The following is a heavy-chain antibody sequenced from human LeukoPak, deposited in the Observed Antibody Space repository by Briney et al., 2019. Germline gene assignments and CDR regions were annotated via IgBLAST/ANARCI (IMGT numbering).Heavy chain of an antibody. Sequence: GGSLRLSCAASGFTFSSYSMNWVRQAPGKGLEWVSSISSSSSYIYYADSVKGRFTISRDNAKNSLYLQMNSLRAKDTAVYYCARDRSGSDYGMDVWGKGTTVTVSS. V-gene: IGHV3-21*01. CDR3: ARDRSGSDYGMDV. D-gene: IGHD3-10*01. CDR2: ISSSSSYI. J-gene: IGHJ6*04. CDR1: GFTFSSYS.